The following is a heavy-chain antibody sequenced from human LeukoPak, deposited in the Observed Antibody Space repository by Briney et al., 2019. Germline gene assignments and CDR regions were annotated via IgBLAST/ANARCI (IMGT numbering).Heavy chain of an antibody. Sequence: SGGSLRLSCAPSGITFSSFEMTWVRQAPGKGLEWLSNIDTSGATVYYADSVKGRFTISRDNANNSLYLQMNSLRAEDTAVYYCAKDDRWLQFCCWGQGTLVTVSA. J-gene: IGHJ4*02. V-gene: IGHV3-48*03. D-gene: IGHD5-24*01. CDR1: GITFSSFE. CDR3: AKDDRWLQFCC. CDR2: IDTSGATV.